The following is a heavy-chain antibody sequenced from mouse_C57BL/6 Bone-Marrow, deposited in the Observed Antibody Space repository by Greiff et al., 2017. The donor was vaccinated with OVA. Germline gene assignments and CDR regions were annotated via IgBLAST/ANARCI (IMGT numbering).Heavy chain of an antibody. J-gene: IGHJ3*01. CDR1: GYTFTSYW. V-gene: IGHV1-5*01. CDR3: TSVYYYGTTWFAY. Sequence: EVQLQQSGTVLARPGASVKMSCKTSGYTFTSYWMHWVKQRPGQGLEWIGAIYPGNSDTSYNQKFKGKAKLTAVTSASTAYMELSSLTNEDSAVYYCTSVYYYGTTWFAYWGQGTLVTVSA. CDR2: IYPGNSDT. D-gene: IGHD1-1*01.